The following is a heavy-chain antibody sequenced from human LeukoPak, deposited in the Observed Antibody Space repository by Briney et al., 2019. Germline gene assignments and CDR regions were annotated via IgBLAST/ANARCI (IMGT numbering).Heavy chain of an antibody. CDR2: IYNSGST. Sequence: PSETLSLTCNVSGGSVSSGGYYWSWIRQPPGKRLEWIGYIYNSGSTKYNPSLKSRVTISEDTSNNQFSLKLSSMTAADTAVYYCARAVVVIGAPRFDPWGQGTLVTVSS. D-gene: IGHD2-15*01. J-gene: IGHJ5*02. CDR1: GGSVSSGGYY. CDR3: ARAVVVIGAPRFDP. V-gene: IGHV4-61*08.